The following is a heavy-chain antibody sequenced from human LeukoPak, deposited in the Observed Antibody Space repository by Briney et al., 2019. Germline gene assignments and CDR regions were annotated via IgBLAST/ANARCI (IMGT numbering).Heavy chain of an antibody. CDR2: IYYSGST. CDR1: GGSFSGYY. J-gene: IGHJ4*02. D-gene: IGHD4-23*01. Sequence: SETLSLTCAVYGGSFSGYYWSWIRQPPGKGLEWIGSIYYSGSTYYNPSLKSRVTISVDTSKYQFSLKLSSVTAADTAVYYCARPGGDYGGNPGDYWGQGTLVTVSS. CDR3: ARPGGDYGGNPGDY. V-gene: IGHV4-34*01.